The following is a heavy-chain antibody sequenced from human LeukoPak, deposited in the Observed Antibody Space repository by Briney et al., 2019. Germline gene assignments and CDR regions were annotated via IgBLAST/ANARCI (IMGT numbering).Heavy chain of an antibody. V-gene: IGHV3-21*01. CDR3: ARDFRYSGSYHHWFDP. D-gene: IGHD1-26*01. J-gene: IGHJ5*02. CDR2: ISSSGTYI. CDR1: GFTFSAYS. Sequence: PGGSLRLSCAASGFTFSAYSINWVRQAPGRGLEWVSSISSSGTYIYYADSVKGRFTFSRDNAKNSLSLQMNSLRAEDTAVYYCARDFRYSGSYHHWFDPWGQGTLVTVSS.